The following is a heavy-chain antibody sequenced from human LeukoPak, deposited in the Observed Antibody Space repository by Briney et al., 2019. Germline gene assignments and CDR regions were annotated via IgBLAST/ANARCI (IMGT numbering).Heavy chain of an antibody. V-gene: IGHV1-2*06. CDR2: INVKSGAT. D-gene: IGHD3-3*01. CDR1: GYTFIDYY. Sequence: ASVKVSCKASGYTFIDYYFNWVRQAPGQGPEWMGRINVKSGATDYAQKFQGRVTVTRDTSISTAYMELSSLRSDDTAVYYCARDRYEGFLEWLSYNWFDPWGQGTLVTVSS. CDR3: ARDRYEGFLEWLSYNWFDP. J-gene: IGHJ5*02.